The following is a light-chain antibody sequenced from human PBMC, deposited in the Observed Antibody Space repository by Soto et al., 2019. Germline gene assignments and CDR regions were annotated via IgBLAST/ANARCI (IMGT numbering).Light chain of an antibody. Sequence: QSALTQPASVTGSPGQSITISCTGSSRDVGSYNLVSWCQHHPGNAPKLIIFEVNKRPSGISNRFSGSKSGSTASLTISGLQAEDEADYYCCSFAGSITFVVFGGGTKLTVL. CDR2: EVN. J-gene: IGLJ2*01. V-gene: IGLV2-23*02. CDR3: CSFAGSITFVV. CDR1: SRDVGSYNL.